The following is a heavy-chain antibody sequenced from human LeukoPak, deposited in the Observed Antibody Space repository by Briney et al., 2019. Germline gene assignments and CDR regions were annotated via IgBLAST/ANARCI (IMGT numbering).Heavy chain of an antibody. Sequence: GESLQISCKGAGYTFTNYWIGWGRQLAGKGVEWMGIIYPGDSDNRDSPSFEGQVNISADKSIRTAYLQWSSLKASDTAVYYCARRNGDYAVDYWGQGTLVTVSS. CDR3: ARRNGDYAVDY. V-gene: IGHV5-51*01. CDR1: GYTFTNYW. J-gene: IGHJ4*02. CDR2: IYPGDSDN. D-gene: IGHD4-17*01.